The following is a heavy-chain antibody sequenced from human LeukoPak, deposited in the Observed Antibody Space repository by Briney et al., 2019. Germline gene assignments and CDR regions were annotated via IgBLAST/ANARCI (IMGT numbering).Heavy chain of an antibody. Sequence: GGSLRLSCAASGFTFSSYAMHWVRQAPGKGLERVAVISYDGSNKYYADSVKGRFTISRDNSKNTLYLQMNSLRAEDTAVYYCARDRVCTNGVCYPNNWFDPWGQGTLVTVSS. CDR3: ARDRVCTNGVCYPNNWFDP. J-gene: IGHJ5*02. V-gene: IGHV3-30-3*01. CDR1: GFTFSSYA. CDR2: ISYDGSNK. D-gene: IGHD2-8*01.